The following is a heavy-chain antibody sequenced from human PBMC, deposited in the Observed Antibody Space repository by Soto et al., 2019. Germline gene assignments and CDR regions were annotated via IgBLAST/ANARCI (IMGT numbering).Heavy chain of an antibody. CDR2: ISSSSSYT. CDR1: GFTFSDYY. D-gene: IGHD5-12*01. Sequence: QVQLVESGGGLVKPGGSLRLSCAASGFTFSDYYMSWIRQAPGKGLEWVSYISSSSSYTNYADSVKGRFTISRDNAKNSLYLQMNSLRAEDTAVYYCARRRDGYHPLYDYWGQGTLVTVSS. J-gene: IGHJ4*02. V-gene: IGHV3-11*05. CDR3: ARRRDGYHPLYDY.